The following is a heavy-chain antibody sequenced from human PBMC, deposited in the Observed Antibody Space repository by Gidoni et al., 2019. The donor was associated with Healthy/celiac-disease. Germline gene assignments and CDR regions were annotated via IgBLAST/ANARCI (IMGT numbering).Heavy chain of an antibody. CDR2: IGGSGGST. CDR3: ANARFGESIPGY. CDR1: GFTFSSYA. D-gene: IGHD3-16*01. Sequence: EVQLLESGGGLVQPGGSLRLSCAASGFTFSSYAMSWVRQAPGKGLKWVSAIGGSGGSTCYADSVKGRFTISRDNSKNTLYLQMNSLRAEDTAVYYCANARFGESIPGYWGQGTLVTVSS. V-gene: IGHV3-23*01. J-gene: IGHJ4*02.